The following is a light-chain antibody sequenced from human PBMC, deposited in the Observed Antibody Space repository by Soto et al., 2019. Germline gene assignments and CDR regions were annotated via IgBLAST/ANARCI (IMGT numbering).Light chain of an antibody. CDR2: GTS. Sequence: EIVMTQSPGTLSVSPGERATLFCRARRSVSNKLAWYQQKPGQAPRLIIYGTSTRATGIPARFSGSGSGTDFTLTISSLQSEDFAIYYCQQYNKWPQFGGGTKV. CDR1: RSVSNK. V-gene: IGKV3-15*01. J-gene: IGKJ4*02. CDR3: QQYNKWPQ.